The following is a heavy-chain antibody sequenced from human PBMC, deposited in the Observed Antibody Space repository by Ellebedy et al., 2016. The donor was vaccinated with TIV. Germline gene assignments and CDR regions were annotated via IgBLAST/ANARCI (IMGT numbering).Heavy chain of an antibody. V-gene: IGHV3-23*01. Sequence: PGGSLRLSCAASGFTFKSYALIWVRQAPGKGLEWVSSISGSGANTYYADSVRGRFTISRDNSKNTLYLQMNSLRAEDTAVYYCGKEELVAVTPYLDYWGQGTLVTVSS. J-gene: IGHJ4*02. CDR2: ISGSGANT. CDR1: GFTFKSYA. D-gene: IGHD2-15*01. CDR3: GKEELVAVTPYLDY.